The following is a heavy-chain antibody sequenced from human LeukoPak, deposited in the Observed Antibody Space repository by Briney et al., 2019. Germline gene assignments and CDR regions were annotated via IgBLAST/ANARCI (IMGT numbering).Heavy chain of an antibody. CDR2: ISGSGGST. D-gene: IGHD3-22*01. J-gene: IGHJ4*02. CDR3: VRDWGYDSSGYWQKYFDT. V-gene: IGHV3-23*01. Sequence: GGSLRLSCAASGFTFSSYAMSWVRQAPGKGLEWVSAISGSGGSTYYADSVKGRFTISRDNSKNTLYLQMNSLRAEDTAVYYCVRDWGYDSSGYWQKYFDTWGRGTLVTVSS. CDR1: GFTFSSYA.